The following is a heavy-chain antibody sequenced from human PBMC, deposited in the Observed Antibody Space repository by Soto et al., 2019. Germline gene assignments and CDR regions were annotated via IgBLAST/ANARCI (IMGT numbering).Heavy chain of an antibody. CDR2: IDTYGSAT. J-gene: IGHJ3*02. D-gene: IGHD6-19*01. V-gene: IGHV3-74*03. Sequence: PGGSLRLSCAASGFTFGSYWMHWVRQAPGKGLVWVSRIDTYGSATKYADSVRGRFTISRDNVKNTMSLQMNSLRAEDTAVYYCARVLKSSGWDNDVFDIWGQGTMVTVSS. CDR3: ARVLKSSGWDNDVFDI. CDR1: GFTFGSYW.